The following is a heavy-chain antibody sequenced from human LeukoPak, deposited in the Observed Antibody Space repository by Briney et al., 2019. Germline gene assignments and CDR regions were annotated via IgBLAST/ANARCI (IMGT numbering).Heavy chain of an antibody. D-gene: IGHD2-2*01. CDR3: ARYCSSTSCYQLGFDP. V-gene: IGHV4-30-2*01. Sequence: SQTLSLTCAVSGGSISSGGYSWSWIRQPPGKGLEWIGYIYHSGSTYYNPSLKSRVTISVDRSKNQFSLKLSSVTAADTAVYYCARYCSSTSCYQLGFDPWGQGTLVTVPS. CDR2: IYHSGST. J-gene: IGHJ5*02. CDR1: GGSISSGGYS.